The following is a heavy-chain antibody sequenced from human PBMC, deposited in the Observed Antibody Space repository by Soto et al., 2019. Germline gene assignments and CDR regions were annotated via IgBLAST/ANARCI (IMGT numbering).Heavy chain of an antibody. Sequence: ASVKVSCKASGGTFSSYAISWVRQAPGQGLEWMGGIIPIFGTANYAQKFQGRVTITADKSTSTAYMELSSLRSEDTAVYYCARAQYSSRWEGRVNFDYCGQGTLVTVSS. V-gene: IGHV1-69*06. CDR1: GGTFSSYA. D-gene: IGHD6-13*01. CDR2: IIPIFGTA. CDR3: ARAQYSSRWEGRVNFDY. J-gene: IGHJ4*02.